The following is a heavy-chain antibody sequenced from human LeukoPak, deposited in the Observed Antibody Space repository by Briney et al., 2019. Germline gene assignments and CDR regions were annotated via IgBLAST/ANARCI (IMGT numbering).Heavy chain of an antibody. CDR2: IGGGPV. V-gene: IGHV3-23*01. CDR3: AKDSFSHNGIYDALDL. J-gene: IGHJ3*01. CDR1: GYSFTSYW. Sequence: GESLKISCKGSGYSFTSYWIGWVRQMPGKGLEWVSTIGGGPVYYADSVKGRFTISRDDSKNTLFLQMKSLRAEDTAIYYCAKDSFSHNGIYDALDLWGQGTMVTVSS. D-gene: IGHD2-8*01.